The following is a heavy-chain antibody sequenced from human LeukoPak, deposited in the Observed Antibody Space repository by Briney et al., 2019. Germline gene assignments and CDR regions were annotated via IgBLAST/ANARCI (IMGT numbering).Heavy chain of an antibody. CDR3: ARDIGIAVAGQTPAIDY. D-gene: IGHD6-19*01. CDR2: INPSGGST. V-gene: IGHV1-46*01. J-gene: IGHJ4*02. Sequence: ASVKVSCKASGYTFTSYYMHWVRQAPGQGLEWMGIINPSGGSTSCAQKFQGRVTMTRDTSTSTVYMELSSLRSEDTAVYYCARDIGIAVAGQTPAIDYWGQGTLVTVSS. CDR1: GYTFTSYY.